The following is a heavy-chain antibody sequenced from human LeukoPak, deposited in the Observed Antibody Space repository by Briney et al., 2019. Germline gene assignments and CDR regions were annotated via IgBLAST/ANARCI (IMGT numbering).Heavy chain of an antibody. CDR1: GGSFSSTKYY. V-gene: IGHV4-39*01. J-gene: IGHJ4*02. CDR2: IYYSGST. D-gene: IGHD5-24*01. Sequence: SETLSLTCTVSGGSFSSTKYYWGWIRQPPGKGLEWIGNIYYSGSTYYNPSLKSRVTISIDTSKNQFSLKLSSVTAADTAMYYCARAFRDGYNYWDHWGQGTLITVSS. CDR3: ARAFRDGYNYWDH.